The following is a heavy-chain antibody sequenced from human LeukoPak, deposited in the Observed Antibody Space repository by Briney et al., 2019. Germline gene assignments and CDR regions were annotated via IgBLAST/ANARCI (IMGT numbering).Heavy chain of an antibody. J-gene: IGHJ6*02. CDR3: AREYYGSGFMDV. CDR1: GAFTTSYY. V-gene: IGHV4-59*01. CDR2: IYYTGST. D-gene: IGHD3-10*01. Sequence: SSETLSLTCTVSGAFTTSYYWSWIRQPPGKGLGWIGYIYYTGSTNYNPSLKSRVTISVDRSKNQFSLKLNSVTAADTAVYYCAREYYGSGFMDVWGQGTTVTVSS.